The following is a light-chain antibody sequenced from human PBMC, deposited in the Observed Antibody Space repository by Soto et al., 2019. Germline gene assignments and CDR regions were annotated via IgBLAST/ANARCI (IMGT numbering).Light chain of an antibody. CDR3: SSFTSKSTLI. J-gene: IGLJ2*01. CDR1: MRDIGAYNL. CDR2: EVR. Sequence: QLVLTQPASVSGSPGQSITISCAGTMRDIGAYNLVSWYQQHPGKAPQLIIYEVRNRPSGISFRFSGSKSGNTASLTISGLQAEDEADYYCSSFTSKSTLIFGGGTQLTVL. V-gene: IGLV2-14*03.